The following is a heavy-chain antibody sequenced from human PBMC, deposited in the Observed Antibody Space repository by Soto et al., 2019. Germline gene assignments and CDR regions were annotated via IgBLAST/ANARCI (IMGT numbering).Heavy chain of an antibody. J-gene: IGHJ6*02. Sequence: GASVKVPCKASGGTFSSYAISWVRQAPGQGLEWMGGIIPIFGTANYAQKFQGRVTITADESTSTAYMELSSLRSEDTAVYYCARALGSVWYGYYYGMDVWGQGTTVTVSS. V-gene: IGHV1-69*13. D-gene: IGHD6-19*01. CDR1: GGTFSSYA. CDR3: ARALGSVWYGYYYGMDV. CDR2: IIPIFGTA.